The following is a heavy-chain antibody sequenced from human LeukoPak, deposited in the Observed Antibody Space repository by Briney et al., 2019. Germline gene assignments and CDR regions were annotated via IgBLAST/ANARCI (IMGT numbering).Heavy chain of an antibody. CDR1: GGSISSSSYY. J-gene: IGHJ5*02. V-gene: IGHV4-39*01. Sequence: PSETLSLTCTVSGGSISSSSYYWGWIRQPPGKGLEWIGSIYYSGSTYYNPSLKSRVTISVDTSKNQFSLKLSSVTAADTAVYYCARRDGASSRGYNWFDPWGQGTLVTVSS. D-gene: IGHD3-10*01. CDR3: ARRDGASSRGYNWFDP. CDR2: IYYSGST.